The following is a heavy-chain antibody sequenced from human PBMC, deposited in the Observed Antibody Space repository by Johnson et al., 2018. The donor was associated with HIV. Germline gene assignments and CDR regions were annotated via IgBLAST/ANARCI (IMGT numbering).Heavy chain of an antibody. CDR2: ISYDGSNK. CDR1: GFTFSSYA. J-gene: IGHJ3*02. CDR3: VRGGLGYQNIHDPFDI. Sequence: VQLVESGGGLVKPGGSLRLSCAASGFTFSSYAMHWVRQAPGKGLEWVAVISYDGSNKYYADSVKGRFTISRDNAKNSLYLQMNSLRAEDTALYYCVRGGLGYQNIHDPFDIWGLGTMVTVSS. V-gene: IGHV3-30-3*01. D-gene: IGHD3-16*02.